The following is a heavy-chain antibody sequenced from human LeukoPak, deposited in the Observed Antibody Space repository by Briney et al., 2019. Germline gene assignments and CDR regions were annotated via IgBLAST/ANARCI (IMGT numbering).Heavy chain of an antibody. D-gene: IGHD6-13*01. V-gene: IGHV1-2*02. CDR1: GYTFTGYY. J-gene: IGHJ4*02. CDR3: ARGKPSQQYSSSWYD. Sequence: ASVKVSCKASGYTFTGYYMHWVRQAPGQGLEWMGWINPNSGGTNYAQKFQGRVTMTRDTSISTAYMELSRLRSDDTAVYYCARGKPSQQYSSSWYDWGQGTLVTVSS. CDR2: INPNSGGT.